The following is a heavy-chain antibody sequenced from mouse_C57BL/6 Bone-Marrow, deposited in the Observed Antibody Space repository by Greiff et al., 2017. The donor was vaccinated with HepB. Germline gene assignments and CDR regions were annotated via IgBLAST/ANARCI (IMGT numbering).Heavy chain of an antibody. CDR3: ARGDWYFDV. Sequence: EVQLQHSGPGLVKPGASVKISCKASGYTFTDYYMNWVKQSHGKSLEWIGDINPNNGGTSYNQKFKGKATLTVDKSSSTAYMELRSLTSEDSAVYYCARGDWYFDVWGTGTTVTVSS. J-gene: IGHJ1*03. CDR2: INPNNGGT. CDR1: GYTFTDYY. V-gene: IGHV1-26*01.